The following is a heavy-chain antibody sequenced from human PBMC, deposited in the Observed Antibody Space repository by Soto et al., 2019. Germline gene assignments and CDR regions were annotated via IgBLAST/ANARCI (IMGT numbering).Heavy chain of an antibody. CDR3: ARGHDYGDPLGAFDI. D-gene: IGHD4-17*01. V-gene: IGHV4-59*08. CDR1: GGSISSYY. Sequence: SETLSLTCTVSGGSISSYYWSWIRQPPGKGLEWIGYIYYSGSTNYNPSLKSRVTISVDTSKNQFSLKLSSVTAADTAVYYCARGHDYGDPLGAFDIWGQGTMVTVSS. J-gene: IGHJ3*02. CDR2: IYYSGST.